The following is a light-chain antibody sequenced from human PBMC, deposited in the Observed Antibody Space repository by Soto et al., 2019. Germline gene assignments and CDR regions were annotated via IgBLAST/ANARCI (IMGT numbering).Light chain of an antibody. CDR3: QAWGTGGV. CDR1: SGHSDYA. CDR2: VTSDGSH. J-gene: IGLJ3*02. V-gene: IGLV4-69*01. Sequence: QAVLTQSPSASASPGASVKLTCTLSSGHSDYAIAWHQQQPEKGPRYLMKVTSDGSHTKGDGIPDRFSGSSSGADRYLTISSLRSDDEADYYCQAWGTGGVFGGETKVTVL.